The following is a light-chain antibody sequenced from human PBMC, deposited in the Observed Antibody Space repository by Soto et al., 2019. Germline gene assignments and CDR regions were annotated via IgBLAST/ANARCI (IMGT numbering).Light chain of an antibody. J-gene: IGKJ1*01. CDR3: QKYSGAPPT. V-gene: IGKV1-27*01. Sequence: DIQMTQSPSSLSTSVGDRVTITCRASQAISIYLAWYQQKPGKVPKLLIYAASTLQSGVPSRFSGSGSGTDFTLTIRSLQPEDVATYYCQKYSGAPPTFGQGTKVEIK. CDR2: AAS. CDR1: QAISIY.